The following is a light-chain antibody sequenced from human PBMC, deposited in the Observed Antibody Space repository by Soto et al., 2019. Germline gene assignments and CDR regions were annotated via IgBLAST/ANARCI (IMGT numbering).Light chain of an antibody. CDR2: HAS. Sequence: DIRMTQSPSSLSASMGERVTITCQASQNITNNLSWYQQKPGKAPNLLIYHASKLAKGVTSRFSGSGSGTDFSFIITSLQREDLATYYCQQYYGLPPLTFGQGIRLEIK. J-gene: IGKJ5*01. CDR1: QNITNN. V-gene: IGKV1-33*01. CDR3: QQYYGLPPLT.